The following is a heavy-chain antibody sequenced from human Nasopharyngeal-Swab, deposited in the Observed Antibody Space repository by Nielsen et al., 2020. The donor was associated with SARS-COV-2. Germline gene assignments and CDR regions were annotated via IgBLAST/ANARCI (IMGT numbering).Heavy chain of an antibody. Sequence: SCVTSGFTFNMFSMHWVRQAPGKGLEWVSSISSSSNYIYYGDSVKGRFTISRDNTQKSLYLEMNSLRVEDTAVYYCARLGTESYHYYSLDVWGQGTTVTVSS. CDR3: ARLGTESYHYYSLDV. D-gene: IGHD1-1*01. J-gene: IGHJ6*02. V-gene: IGHV3-21*01. CDR2: ISSSSNYI. CDR1: GFTFNMFS.